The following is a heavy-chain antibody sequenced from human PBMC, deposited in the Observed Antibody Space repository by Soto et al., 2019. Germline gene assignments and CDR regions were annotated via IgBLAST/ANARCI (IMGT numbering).Heavy chain of an antibody. V-gene: IGHV4-30-4*01. Sequence: PSETLSLTCSVSGGSIISGDYYLSWIRQPPGKGLEGLGYIYYRGSTYYNPALKGRATISVGTSKNQFSLQLSSVTAADTAVYYWAREEVRETPDGLGVWGHGTTVTVAS. D-gene: IGHD1-1*01. CDR2: IYYRGST. CDR3: AREEVRETPDGLGV. J-gene: IGHJ6*02. CDR1: GGSIISGDYY.